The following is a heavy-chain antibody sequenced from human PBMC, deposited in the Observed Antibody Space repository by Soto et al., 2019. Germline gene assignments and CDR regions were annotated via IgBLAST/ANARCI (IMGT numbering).Heavy chain of an antibody. Sequence: SETLSLTCTVSGGSISSDDYYWSWIRQAPGRGLEWIGYIHSSGSIYYNPSLKSRATTSIDTAGNQFSLKVSSMTVADTAVYYCARDLDGLHDDTSGPFPRPGWGQGTLVTVSS. CDR2: IHSSGSI. CDR1: GGSISSDDYY. J-gene: IGHJ1*01. D-gene: IGHD3-22*01. V-gene: IGHV4-30-4*01. CDR3: ARDLDGLHDDTSGPFPRPG.